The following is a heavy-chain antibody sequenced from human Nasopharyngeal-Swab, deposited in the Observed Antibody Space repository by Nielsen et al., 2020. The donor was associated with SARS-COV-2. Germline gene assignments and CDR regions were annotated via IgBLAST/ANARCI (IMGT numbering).Heavy chain of an antibody. D-gene: IGHD2-2*01. CDR1: GFTFDDYA. CDR2: ISGDGGST. CDR3: AKEALPSSYYYYYMDV. Sequence: GESLKISCEASGFTFDDYAMHWVRQAPGKGLECVSLISGDGGSTYYADSVKGRFTISRDNSKNSLYLQMNSLRTEDTALYYCAKEALPSSYYYYYMDVWGKGTTVTVSS. J-gene: IGHJ6*03. V-gene: IGHV3-43*02.